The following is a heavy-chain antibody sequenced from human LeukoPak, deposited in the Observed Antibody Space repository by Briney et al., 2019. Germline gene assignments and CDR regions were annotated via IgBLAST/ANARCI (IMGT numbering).Heavy chain of an antibody. CDR2: ISYDGSNK. V-gene: IGHV3-30*04. CDR3: ASGVVRANVFDY. J-gene: IGHJ4*02. Sequence: GGSLRLSCAASGFTFSSYAMHWVRQAPGKGLEWVAVISYDGSNKYYADSVKGRFTISRDNSKNTLYLQMNSLRAEDTAVYYCASGVVRANVFDYWGQGTLVTVSS. CDR1: GFTFSSYA. D-gene: IGHD1-26*01.